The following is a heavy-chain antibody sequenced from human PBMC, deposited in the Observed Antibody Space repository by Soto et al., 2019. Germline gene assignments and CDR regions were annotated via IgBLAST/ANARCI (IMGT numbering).Heavy chain of an antibody. V-gene: IGHV3-30-3*01. CDR3: ARDREDGYNFVAYYFDY. CDR1: GFTFSSYA. Sequence: QVQLVESGGGVVQPGRSLRLSCAASGFTFSSYAMHWVRQAPGKGLEWVAVISYDGSNKYYADSVKGRFTISRDNSKNTLYLQMNSLRAEDTAVYYCARDREDGYNFVAYYFDYWGQGTLVTVSS. CDR2: ISYDGSNK. J-gene: IGHJ4*02. D-gene: IGHD5-12*01.